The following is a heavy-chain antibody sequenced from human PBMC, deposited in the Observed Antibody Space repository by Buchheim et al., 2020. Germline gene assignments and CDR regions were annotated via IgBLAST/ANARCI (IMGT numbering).Heavy chain of an antibody. Sequence: QVQLVESGGGLVNPGGSLRLSCAASGFTFSDYYMTWIRQAPGKGLEWVSHISTGSSYRKYADSVKGRFTISRDNARCARYRQMNSLRAEDTAVYYCAKAGSSLGRFDSWGQGTL. CDR2: ISTGSSYR. J-gene: IGHJ4*02. D-gene: IGHD6-6*01. V-gene: IGHV3-11*06. CDR1: GFTFSDYY. CDR3: AKAGSSLGRFDS.